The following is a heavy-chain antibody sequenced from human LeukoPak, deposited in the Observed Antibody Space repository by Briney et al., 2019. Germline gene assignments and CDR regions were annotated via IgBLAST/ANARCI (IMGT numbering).Heavy chain of an antibody. Sequence: PSETLSLTCAVYGESFSGSYWSWISQPPGKGLEWIGEINHSGSTNYNPSLKSRVTISVDTSKNQFSLKLSSVTAADTAVYYCARGGGYKWGDYWGQGTLVTVSS. J-gene: IGHJ4*02. CDR3: ARGGGYKWGDY. CDR1: GESFSGSY. V-gene: IGHV4-34*01. D-gene: IGHD5-24*01. CDR2: INHSGST.